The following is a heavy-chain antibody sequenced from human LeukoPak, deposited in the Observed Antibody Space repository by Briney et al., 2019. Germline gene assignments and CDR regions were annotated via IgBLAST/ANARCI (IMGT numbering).Heavy chain of an antibody. D-gene: IGHD5-18*01. CDR2: IYSAGST. J-gene: IGHJ6*03. Sequence: GGSLRLSCTVSGFTVSSNSMSWVRQAPGKGLEWVSFIYSAGSTHYSDSVKGRFTISIDNSKNTLYLQMNSLRAEDTAVYYCARTEESGYSYRYFGYYYYMDVWGKGTTVTVSS. V-gene: IGHV3-53*01. CDR3: ARTEESGYSYRYFGYYYYMDV. CDR1: GFTVSSNS.